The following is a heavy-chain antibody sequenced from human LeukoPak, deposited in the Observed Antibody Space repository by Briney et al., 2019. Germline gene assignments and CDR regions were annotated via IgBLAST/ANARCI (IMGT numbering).Heavy chain of an antibody. V-gene: IGHV3-23*01. CDR2: VSGSGGST. D-gene: IGHD6-19*01. CDR3: AEAGRYSSGWYDY. CDR1: GFTFSTYA. J-gene: IGHJ4*02. Sequence: GGSLRLSCAASGFTFSTYAMTWVRQAPGKGLEWVSGVSGSGGSTYYADSVKGRFTISRDNSKNTLDLQMNSLRAEDTAVYYCAEAGRYSSGWYDYWGQGTLVTVSS.